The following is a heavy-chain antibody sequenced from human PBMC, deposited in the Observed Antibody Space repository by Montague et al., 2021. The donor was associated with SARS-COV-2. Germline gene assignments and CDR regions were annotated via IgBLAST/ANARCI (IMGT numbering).Heavy chain of an antibody. V-gene: IGHV4-38-2*02. J-gene: IGHJ4*02. Sequence: SETLSLTCSVSGFSISSGYYWGWIRQTPGKGLEWIGSRYQNGATYYSPSLKRPVTILLDTSKNQFSLSLTSVTAADTAVYYCARSGVGIFDFSYFDSWGQGSLVNVSS. D-gene: IGHD3-10*01. CDR2: RYQNGAT. CDR1: GFSISSGYY. CDR3: ARSGVGIFDFSYFDS.